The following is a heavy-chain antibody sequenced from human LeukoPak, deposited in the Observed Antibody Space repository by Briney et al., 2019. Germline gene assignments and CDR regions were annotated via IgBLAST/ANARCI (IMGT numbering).Heavy chain of an antibody. CDR3: AKGATGLRIVGDD. CDR1: GFTFSNYA. Sequence: GVSLRLSCAASGFTFSNYAMTWVRQAPGKGLVWVSTLTGSGNDAYYADFVKGRFTISRDNSKNMLYLQMDSLRAEDTAVYYCAKGATGLRIVGDDWGQGTLVTVSS. J-gene: IGHJ4*02. CDR2: LTGSGNDA. D-gene: IGHD2-15*01. V-gene: IGHV3-23*01.